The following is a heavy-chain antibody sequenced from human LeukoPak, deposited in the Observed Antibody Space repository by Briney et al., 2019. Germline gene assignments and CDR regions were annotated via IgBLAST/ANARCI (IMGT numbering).Heavy chain of an antibody. J-gene: IGHJ3*02. Sequence: PGGSLRLSCAASGATLSDDYMSWFRQAPGKGLEWVAYMSRSGNTRYYAVSVKGRFTISRDEAENSLFLQMNSLRAEDTAVYYCARQAYDAFDIWGQGTMVTVS. CDR2: MSRSGNTR. CDR3: ARQAYDAFDI. CDR1: GATLSDDY. V-gene: IGHV3-11*04.